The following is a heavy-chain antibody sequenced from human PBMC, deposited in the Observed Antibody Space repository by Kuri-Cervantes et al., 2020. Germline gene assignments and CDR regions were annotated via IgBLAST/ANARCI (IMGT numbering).Heavy chain of an antibody. CDR3: ARSGSPAWFGEGYYYYGMDV. CDR1: GFTFSSYA. D-gene: IGHD3-10*01. V-gene: IGHV3-30-3*01. CDR2: ISYDGSNK. J-gene: IGHJ6*02. Sequence: GGSLRLSCAASGFTFSSYAMHWVRQAPGKGLEWVAVISYDGSNKYYADSVKGRFTISRDNSKNTLYLQMNSLRAEDTAVYYCARSGSPAWFGEGYYYYGMDVWGQGTTVPSP.